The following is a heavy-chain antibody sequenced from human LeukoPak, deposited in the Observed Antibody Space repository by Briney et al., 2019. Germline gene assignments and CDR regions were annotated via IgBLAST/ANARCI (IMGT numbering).Heavy chain of an antibody. J-gene: IGHJ4*02. V-gene: IGHV3-49*04. D-gene: IGHD5-18*01. Sequence: GGSLRLSCIASGFTFADYAMSWVRQAPGEGLEWVGLIRSKAYGGTTEYAASVKDRFTISRDDSKSIAYLQMNSLKSEDTAVYYCTSYKRGTAVVDYWGQGTLVTVFS. CDR3: TSYKRGTAVVDY. CDR1: GFTFADYA. CDR2: IRSKAYGGTT.